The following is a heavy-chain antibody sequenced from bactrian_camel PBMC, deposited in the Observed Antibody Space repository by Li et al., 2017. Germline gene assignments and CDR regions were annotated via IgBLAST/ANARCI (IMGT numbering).Heavy chain of an antibody. D-gene: IGHD5*01. CDR1: GYTYGSIC. Sequence: HVQLVESGGGLVQPGGSLRLSCAASGYTYGSICMGWFRQYPGKEREGVAAIVTLGGTTYYDDSVTGRFTISQDNAKKTTYLQMDQLRAEDTAIYYCAAEWSYGVGTLLRRHYDYWGQGTQVTVS. J-gene: IGHJ4*01. CDR2: IVTLGGTT. CDR3: AAEWSYGVGTLLRRHYDY. V-gene: IGHV3S1*01.